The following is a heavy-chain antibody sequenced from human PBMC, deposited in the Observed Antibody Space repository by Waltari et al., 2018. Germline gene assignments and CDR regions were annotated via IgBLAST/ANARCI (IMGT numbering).Heavy chain of an antibody. CDR2: INHSGST. CDR1: SGSFSGYY. V-gene: IGHV4-34*01. CDR3: ARGGTTVAGHLDY. D-gene: IGHD6-19*01. Sequence: QVQLQQWGAGLLKASETLSLTCAVYSGSFSGYYWSWIRQPPGKGLEWIGEINHSGSTNDNPSVKSRITRAIDTSKNQFSLKLNSVTAADTAVDYCARGGTTVAGHLDYWGQGTLVTVSS. J-gene: IGHJ4*02.